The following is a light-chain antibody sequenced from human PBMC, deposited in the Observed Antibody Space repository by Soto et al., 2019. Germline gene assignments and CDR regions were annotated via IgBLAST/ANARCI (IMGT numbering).Light chain of an antibody. Sequence: QSVLTQPPSVSGAPGQRVTIYCTGSSSNIGAEYDVHWYQQLPGAAPKLLIYGNNNRPSGVPDRFSGSKSGTSVSLAITGLQAEDEADYCCQSYDSSLSGSVVFGGGTKLTVL. J-gene: IGLJ2*01. CDR2: GNN. CDR1: SSNIGAEYD. V-gene: IGLV1-40*01. CDR3: QSYDSSLSGSVV.